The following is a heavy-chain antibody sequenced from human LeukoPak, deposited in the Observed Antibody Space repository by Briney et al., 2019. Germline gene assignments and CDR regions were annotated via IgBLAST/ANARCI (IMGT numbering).Heavy chain of an antibody. Sequence: GGSLRLSCAASGFTFDDYGMSWVRQAPGKGLEWVSGINWNGGSTGYADSVKGRFTISRDNAKNSLYLQMNSLRAEDTALYYCARARGYGFWSGTDYWGQGTLVTVSS. CDR1: GFTFDDYG. V-gene: IGHV3-20*04. J-gene: IGHJ4*02. CDR3: ARARGYGFWSGTDY. CDR2: INWNGGST. D-gene: IGHD3-3*01.